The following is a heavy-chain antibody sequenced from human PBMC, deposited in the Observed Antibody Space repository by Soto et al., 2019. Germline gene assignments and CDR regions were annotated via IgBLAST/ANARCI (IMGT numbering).Heavy chain of an antibody. CDR3: AKDLGSSSWYWGSGDV. V-gene: IGHV3-23*01. CDR1: GFTFSSYA. CDR2: ISGSGGST. Sequence: GGSLRLSCAASGFTFSSYAMSWVRQAPGKGLEWVSAISGSGGSTYYADSVKGRFTISRDNSKNTLYLQMNSLRAEDTAVYYCAKDLGSSSWYWGSGDVWGQGTTVTVSS. D-gene: IGHD6-13*01. J-gene: IGHJ6*02.